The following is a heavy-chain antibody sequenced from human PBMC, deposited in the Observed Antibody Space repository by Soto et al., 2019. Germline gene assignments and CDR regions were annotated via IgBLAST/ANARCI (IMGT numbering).Heavy chain of an antibody. Sequence: WTWIRQPPGKGLEWIGYIYYSGHTKYNPSLESRVTMSLHTFKNQFSLQLNSVTAADTAVYYCARGVVEDFDPWGQGTLVTVSS. J-gene: IGHJ5*02. CDR3: ARGVVEDFDP. V-gene: IGHV4-59*01. CDR2: IYYSGHT. D-gene: IGHD2-21*01.